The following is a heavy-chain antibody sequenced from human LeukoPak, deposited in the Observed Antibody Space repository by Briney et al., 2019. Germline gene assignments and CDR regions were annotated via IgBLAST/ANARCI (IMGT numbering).Heavy chain of an antibody. J-gene: IGHJ2*01. Sequence: GGSLRLSCAASGFTFSSYEMNWVRQAPGKGLEWVSYISSSGSTIYYADSVKGRFTISRDNAKNSLYLQMNSLRAEDTAVYYCARDKGKIYCSGGSCYPPAPYFSFDLWGRGTLVTVSS. CDR1: GFTFSSYE. CDR3: ARDKGKIYCSGGSCYPPAPYFSFDL. V-gene: IGHV3-48*03. CDR2: ISSSGSTI. D-gene: IGHD2-15*01.